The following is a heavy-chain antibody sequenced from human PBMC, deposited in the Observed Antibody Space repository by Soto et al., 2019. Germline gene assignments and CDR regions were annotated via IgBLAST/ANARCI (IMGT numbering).Heavy chain of an antibody. CDR3: AREGNGWDSSGYRDY. J-gene: IGHJ4*02. Sequence: QVQLQESGPGLVKPSQTLSLTCTVSGGSISSGGYYWSWIRQHPGKGLEWIGYIYYSGSTYYNPSLKRRLTISVDTSKNQFSLKLSSVTAADTAVYYCAREGNGWDSSGYRDYWGQGTLVTVSS. V-gene: IGHV4-31*03. D-gene: IGHD3-22*01. CDR1: GGSISSGGYY. CDR2: IYYSGST.